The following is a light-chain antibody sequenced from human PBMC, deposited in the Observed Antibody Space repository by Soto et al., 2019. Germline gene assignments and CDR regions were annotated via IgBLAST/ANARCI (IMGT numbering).Light chain of an antibody. CDR2: DAS. V-gene: IGKV3-15*01. J-gene: IGKJ4*01. Sequence: EIVMTQSPATLSVSPGESATLSCRASQSVTSNLAWYRQKPGQAPRLLISDASTRATGVPARFSGSGSGTEFTLTISSLQSEDSGIYYCQQYNFWPPLTCGGGTKVEIK. CDR3: QQYNFWPPLT. CDR1: QSVTSN.